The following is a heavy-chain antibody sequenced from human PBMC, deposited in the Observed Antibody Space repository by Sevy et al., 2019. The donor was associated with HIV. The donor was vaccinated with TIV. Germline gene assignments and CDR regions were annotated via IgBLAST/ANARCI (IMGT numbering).Heavy chain of an antibody. Sequence: GGSLRLSCAASGFTFSDYAMNWVRQAPGKGLEWVSALNGKGRSTHYTDSVEGRLTISRDNAKSTLYLEMNSLRVEDTAVYYCAKTINSGGGVVPAANYYYYGLDVWGQGTTVTVSS. J-gene: IGHJ6*02. CDR1: GFTFSDYA. V-gene: IGHV3-23*01. CDR2: LNGKGRST. D-gene: IGHD2-2*01. CDR3: AKTINSGGGVVPAANYYYYGLDV.